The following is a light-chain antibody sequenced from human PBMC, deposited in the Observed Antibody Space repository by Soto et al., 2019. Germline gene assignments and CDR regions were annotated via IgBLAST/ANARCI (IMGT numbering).Light chain of an antibody. Sequence: TVITQSPAXVSXXPCXVATLSCRASQSISSNLAWYQQKPGQAPRLLIYGASTRATGIPARFTGSGSGTEFTLTISSLQSEDFAVYYCQQYNNWPLTFGGGTKVDIK. J-gene: IGKJ4*01. V-gene: IGKV3-15*01. CDR3: QQYNNWPLT. CDR2: GAS. CDR1: QSISSN.